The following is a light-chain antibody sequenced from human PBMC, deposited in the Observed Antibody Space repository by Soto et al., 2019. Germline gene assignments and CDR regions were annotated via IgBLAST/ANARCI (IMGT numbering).Light chain of an antibody. J-gene: IGKJ1*01. Sequence: DIQMTQSPSTLSASVGDRVTITCRASQSISSWLAWYQQKPGKAPKLLIYKASSLESGVPSRFSGSGSGTEFTLTISSLQPDDFATYYCLQYETYWTFGQGTKGDIK. CDR1: QSISSW. CDR2: KAS. V-gene: IGKV1-5*03. CDR3: LQYETYWT.